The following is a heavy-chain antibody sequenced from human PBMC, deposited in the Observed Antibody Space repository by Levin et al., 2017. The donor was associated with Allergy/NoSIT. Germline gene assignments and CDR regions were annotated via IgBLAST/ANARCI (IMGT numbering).Heavy chain of an antibody. CDR3: AKGLNWGSPDTFDY. CDR2: LNWNRDKI. Sequence: SLKISCAASGFTFGDYAMHWVRQAPGKGLEWVSGLNWNRDKIGYADSVRARFTISRDNAKNSLYLQMNRLGPEDTALYYCAKGLNWGSPDTFDYWGQGTLVTVSS. V-gene: IGHV3-9*01. D-gene: IGHD7-27*01. CDR1: GFTFGDYA. J-gene: IGHJ4*02.